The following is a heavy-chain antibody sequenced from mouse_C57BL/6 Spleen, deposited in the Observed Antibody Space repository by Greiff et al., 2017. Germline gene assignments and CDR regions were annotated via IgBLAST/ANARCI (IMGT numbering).Heavy chain of an antibody. V-gene: IGHV1-50*01. CDR1: GYTFTSYW. CDR2: IDPSDSYT. Sequence: QVQLQQPGAELVKPGASVKLSCKASGYTFTSYWMQWVKQRPGQGLEWIGEIDPSDSYTNYNQKFKGKATLTVDTSSSTAYMQLSSLTSEDSAVYYCARRSEYDVDWYFDVWGTGTTVTVSS. J-gene: IGHJ1*03. CDR3: ARRSEYDVDWYFDV. D-gene: IGHD2-4*01.